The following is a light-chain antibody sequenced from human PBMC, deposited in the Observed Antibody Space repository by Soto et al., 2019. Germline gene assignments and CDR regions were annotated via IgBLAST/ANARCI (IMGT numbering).Light chain of an antibody. CDR2: DAY. CDR3: QQRHMWPIT. Sequence: EVVLTQSPVTLSLSPGERATLSCRASQSFRGLLAWYQQKPGQAPRLLIYDAYNRATGIPARFSGSGSGTDFTLTISSLEPEDSAVYYCQQRHMWPITFGQGTRLESK. CDR1: QSFRGL. V-gene: IGKV3-11*01. J-gene: IGKJ5*01.